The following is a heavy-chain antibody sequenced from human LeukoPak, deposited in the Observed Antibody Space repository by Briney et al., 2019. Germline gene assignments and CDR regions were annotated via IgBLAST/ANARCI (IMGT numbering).Heavy chain of an antibody. CDR1: GFTFSSNA. CDR2: ISYDGSNK. V-gene: IGHV3-30-3*01. J-gene: IGHJ3*02. CDR3: ASETLAVAGPGAFDI. Sequence: GRSLRISCAASGFTFSSNAMHWVRQAPGKGLEWVAVISYDGSNKYYADSVKGRFTISRDNSKNTLYLQMNSLRAEDTAVYYCASETLAVAGPGAFDIWGQGTMVTVSS. D-gene: IGHD6-19*01.